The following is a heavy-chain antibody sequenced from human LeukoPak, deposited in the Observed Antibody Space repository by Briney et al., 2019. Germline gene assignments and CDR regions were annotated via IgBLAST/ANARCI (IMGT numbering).Heavy chain of an antibody. V-gene: IGHV4-4*07. D-gene: IGHD6-13*01. CDR3: ARGTLAAAGNSWFDT. CDR1: GGCISSYY. J-gene: IGHJ5*02. Sequence: SETLTLTCTVSGGCISSYYWSWIRQPAGKGLEWIGRIDSIGSTNYNPTLKSRVTMSVDTSKNQFSLKLSSVTAAQRALYYCARGTLAAAGNSWFDTWGQGTLVTVSS. CDR2: IDSIGST.